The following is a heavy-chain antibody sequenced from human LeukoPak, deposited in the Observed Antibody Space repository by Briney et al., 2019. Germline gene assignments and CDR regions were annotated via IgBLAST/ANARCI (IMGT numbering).Heavy chain of an antibody. CDR1: GDSISSYY. D-gene: IGHD4-11*01. CDR3: ARFDYRINWFDP. CDR2: IYYSGST. J-gene: IGHJ5*02. V-gene: IGHV4-59*01. Sequence: PSETLSLTCTVSGDSISSYYWSWIRQPPGKGLEWIGYIYYSGSTNYNPSLKSRVTISVDTSKNQFSLKLSSVTAADTAVYYCARFDYRINWFDPWGQGTLVTVSS.